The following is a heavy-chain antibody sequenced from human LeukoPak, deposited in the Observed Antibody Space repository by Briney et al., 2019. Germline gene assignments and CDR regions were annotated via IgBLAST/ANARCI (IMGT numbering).Heavy chain of an antibody. CDR2: MSPNSGNT. J-gene: IGHJ6*03. Sequence: ASVKVSCKASGYTSTSYDINWVRQATGQGLEWMGWMSPNSGNTVYAQKLQGRVTFTRNTSISTAYMELSSLRSEDTAVYYCARRAVGNSHYYYMDVWGKGTTVTVSS. D-gene: IGHD6-19*01. CDR1: GYTSTSYD. CDR3: ARRAVGNSHYYYMDV. V-gene: IGHV1-8*03.